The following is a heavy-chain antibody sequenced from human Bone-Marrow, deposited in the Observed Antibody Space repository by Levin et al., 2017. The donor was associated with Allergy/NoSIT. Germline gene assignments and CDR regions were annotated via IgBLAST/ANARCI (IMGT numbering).Heavy chain of an antibody. CDR2: ISYDGSNK. V-gene: IGHV3-30*18. J-gene: IGHJ4*02. CDR1: GFTFSSYG. Sequence: GGSLRLSCAASGFTFSSYGMHWVRQAPGKGLEWVAVISYDGSNKYYADSVKGRFTISRDNSKNTLYLQMNSLRAEDTAVYYCAKEIRSRDGDNYFDYWGQGTLVTVSS. D-gene: IGHD5-24*01. CDR3: AKEIRSRDGDNYFDY.